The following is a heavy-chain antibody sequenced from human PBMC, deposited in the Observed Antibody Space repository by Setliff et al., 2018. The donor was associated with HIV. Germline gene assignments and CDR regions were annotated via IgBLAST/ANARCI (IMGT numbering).Heavy chain of an antibody. CDR3: ARSTVGIRGVVRGYYYYYMDV. V-gene: IGHV4-61*09. Sequence: SETLSLTCTVSGGSIRSRSYYWSWIRQPAGKGLEWIGHIYTSGSTYYNPSLESRVTMSVDTSKNQFSLKLTSVTAVDTAAYYCARSTVGIRGVVRGYYYYYMDVWGKGTTVTVSS. CDR1: GGSIRSRSYY. J-gene: IGHJ6*03. CDR2: IYTSGST. D-gene: IGHD3-10*01.